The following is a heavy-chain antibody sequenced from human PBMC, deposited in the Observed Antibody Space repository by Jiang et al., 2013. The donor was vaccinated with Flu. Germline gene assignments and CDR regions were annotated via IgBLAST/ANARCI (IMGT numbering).Heavy chain of an antibody. V-gene: IGHV5-10-1*01. J-gene: IGHJ6*04. Sequence: RIDPSDSYTNYSPSFQGHVTISADKSISTAYLQWSSLKASDTAMYYCARQGPPGVFGMDAWGKGTTVTVSS. D-gene: IGHD3-3*01. CDR3: ARQGPPGVFGMDA. CDR2: IDPSDSYT.